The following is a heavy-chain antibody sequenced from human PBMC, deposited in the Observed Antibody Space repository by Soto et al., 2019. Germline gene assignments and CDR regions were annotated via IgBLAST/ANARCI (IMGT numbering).Heavy chain of an antibody. CDR1: GFTFSSYA. V-gene: IGHV3-23*01. Sequence: GGSLRLSCAASGFTFSSYAMSWVRQAPGKGLEWVSAISGSGGSTYYADSVKGRFTISRDNSKNTLYLQMNSLRAEDTAVYYCAKPVLLWFGESRGWFDPWGQGTLVTVSS. CDR3: AKPVLLWFGESRGWFDP. CDR2: ISGSGGST. D-gene: IGHD3-10*01. J-gene: IGHJ5*02.